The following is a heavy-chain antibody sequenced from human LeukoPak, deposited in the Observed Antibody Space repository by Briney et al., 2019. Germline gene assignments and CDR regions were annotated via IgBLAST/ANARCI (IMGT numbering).Heavy chain of an antibody. CDR2: IYNSGST. Sequence: SETLSLTCTVSGGSITNYYWSWIRQPPGKGLEWIWYIYNSGSTNYNPSLKSRVTISVDTSKNQFSLKLSSLTPADTAVYYCARYNDNFDYWDQGTLVTVSS. D-gene: IGHD3-22*01. CDR3: ARYNDNFDY. J-gene: IGHJ4*02. V-gene: IGHV4-59*01. CDR1: GGSITNYY.